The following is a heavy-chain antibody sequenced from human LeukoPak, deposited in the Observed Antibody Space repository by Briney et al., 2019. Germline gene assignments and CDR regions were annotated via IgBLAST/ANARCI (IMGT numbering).Heavy chain of an antibody. D-gene: IGHD5-12*01. V-gene: IGHV3-7*01. Sequence: GGSLRLSCAASGFTFSSYWMSWVRQAPGKGLEWVANIKQDGSEKYYVDSVKGRFTISRDNAKNSLYLQMNSLRAEDTAVYYCARCVAYYHYGMDVWGQGTMVTVSS. CDR1: GFTFSSYW. CDR3: ARCVAYYHYGMDV. CDR2: IKQDGSEK. J-gene: IGHJ6*02.